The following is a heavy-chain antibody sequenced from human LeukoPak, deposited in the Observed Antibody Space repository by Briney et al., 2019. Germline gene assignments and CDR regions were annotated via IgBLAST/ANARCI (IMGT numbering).Heavy chain of an antibody. V-gene: IGHV3-53*01. CDR2: SYSGGSR. CDR1: GFTVSSNY. D-gene: IGHD3-16*01. Sequence: PGGSLRLSCAASGFTVSSNYMSWGRQAPGKGGEWGSVSYSGGSRYYGDSVKGRFTISRENGKNTLYLHMNSLSAADTAVYYCARSELGAFDIWGQGTMVTVSS. CDR3: ARSELGAFDI. J-gene: IGHJ3*02.